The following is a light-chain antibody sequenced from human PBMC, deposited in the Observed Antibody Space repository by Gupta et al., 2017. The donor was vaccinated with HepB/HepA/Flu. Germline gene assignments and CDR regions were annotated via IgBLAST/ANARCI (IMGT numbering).Light chain of an antibody. CDR3: QAWGTGSVV. CDR1: RGHSSYA. Sequence: VLTQSLSASASLGLLLNLTGTLSRGHSSYAIAWQQQQQEKGRRYLVELKSDGSHSKGDGIPERFSDSSSGAGRYLTISGLQSEDEVDYYCQAWGTGSVVFGGGTKLTVL. V-gene: IGLV4-69*01. J-gene: IGLJ2*01. CDR2: LKSDGSH.